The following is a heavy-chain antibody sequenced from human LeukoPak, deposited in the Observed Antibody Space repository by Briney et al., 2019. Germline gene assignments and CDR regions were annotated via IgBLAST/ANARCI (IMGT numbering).Heavy chain of an antibody. V-gene: IGHV4-39*01. CDR1: GGSISSSRYY. D-gene: IGHD3-22*01. CDR2: MYNSVTT. CDR3: ARHTYDSSGYYRAGFDY. J-gene: IGHJ4*02. Sequence: SETLSLTCTVSGGSISSSRYYWGGLRQSPGRGGEWVGSMYNSVTTYYNPSRKSRVTISVATSKNQFSLKLSSVAAADTAMYYCARHTYDSSGYYRAGFDYWGQGTLVTVSS.